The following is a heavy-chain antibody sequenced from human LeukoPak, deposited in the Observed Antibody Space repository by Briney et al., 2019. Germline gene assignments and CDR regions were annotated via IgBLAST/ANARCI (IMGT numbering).Heavy chain of an antibody. J-gene: IGHJ4*02. D-gene: IGHD3-16*01. CDR1: GGTFSSYA. CDR2: IIPIFGTA. V-gene: IGHV1-69*06. Sequence: GASVKVSCKASGGTFSSYAISWVRQAPGQGLEWMGGIIPIFGTANYAQKFQGRVTMTEDTSTDTAYMELSSLRSEDTAVYYCATVRRGEFDPVFDYWGQGTLVTVSS. CDR3: ATVRRGEFDPVFDY.